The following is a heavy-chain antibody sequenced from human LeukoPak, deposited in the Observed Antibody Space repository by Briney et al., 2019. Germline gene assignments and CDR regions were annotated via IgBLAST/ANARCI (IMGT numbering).Heavy chain of an antibody. CDR1: GFTFSSYS. J-gene: IGHJ4*02. D-gene: IGHD1-26*01. CDR3: ASHGGSYYY. CDR2: ISSSSTI. V-gene: IGHV3-48*04. Sequence: GGSLRLSCAASGFTFSSYSMNWVCQAPGKGLEWVSYISSSSTIYYADSVKGRFTISRDNAKNSLYLQMNSLRAEDTAVYYCASHGGSYYYWGQGTLVTVSS.